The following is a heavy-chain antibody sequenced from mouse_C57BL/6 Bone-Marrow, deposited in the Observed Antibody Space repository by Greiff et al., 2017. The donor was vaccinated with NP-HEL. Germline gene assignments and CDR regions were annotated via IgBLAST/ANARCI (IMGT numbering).Heavy chain of an antibody. Sequence: EVKLMESGGGLVQPGGSLSLSCAASGFTFTDYYMSWVRQPPGKALEWLGFIRNKANGYTTEYSASVKGRFTISRDNSQSILYLQMNALRAEDSATYYCARYRTTVRYFEVWGTGTTVTVSS. CDR3: ARYRTTVRYFEV. D-gene: IGHD1-1*01. CDR2: IRNKANGYTT. CDR1: GFTFTDYY. J-gene: IGHJ1*03. V-gene: IGHV7-3*01.